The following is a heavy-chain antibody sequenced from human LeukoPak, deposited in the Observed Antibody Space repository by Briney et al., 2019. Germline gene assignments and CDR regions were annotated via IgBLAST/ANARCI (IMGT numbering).Heavy chain of an antibody. CDR1: GYTFTGYY. Sequence: ASVKVSCKASGYTFTGYYMHWVRQAPGQGLEWMGWINPNSGGTNYAQKFQGRVTMTRDTSISTAYMELSRLRSDDTAVYYCARAPVIVVVPAAFRGIYWFDPWGQGTLVTVSS. V-gene: IGHV1-2*02. CDR2: INPNSGGT. D-gene: IGHD2-2*01. J-gene: IGHJ5*02. CDR3: ARAPVIVVVPAAFRGIYWFDP.